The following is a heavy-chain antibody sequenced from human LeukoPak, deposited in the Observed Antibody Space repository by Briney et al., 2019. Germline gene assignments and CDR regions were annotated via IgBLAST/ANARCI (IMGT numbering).Heavy chain of an antibody. J-gene: IGHJ4*02. CDR2: ISSSSSYI. Sequence: PGGSLRLSCAASGFTFSSYSMNWVRQAPGKGLEWVSSISSSSSYIYYADSVKGRFTISRDNAKNSLYLQMNSLRAEDTAVYYCAKFLVGATSFDYWGQGTLVTVSS. CDR1: GFTFSSYS. V-gene: IGHV3-21*01. CDR3: AKFLVGATSFDY. D-gene: IGHD1-26*01.